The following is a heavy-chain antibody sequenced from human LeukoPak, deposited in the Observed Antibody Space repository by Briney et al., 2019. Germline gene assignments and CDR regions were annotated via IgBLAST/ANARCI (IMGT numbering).Heavy chain of an antibody. J-gene: IGHJ1*01. CDR1: GSSISSGGYY. D-gene: IGHD6-6*01. CDR3: ATTSIAAFQH. Sequence: SQTLSLTCTVSGSSISSGGYYWSWIRQHPGKGLEWIGYIYYSGSTNYNPSLKSRVTISVDTSKNQFSLKLSSVTAADTAVYYCATTSIAAFQHWGQGTLVTVSS. V-gene: IGHV4-31*03. CDR2: IYYSGST.